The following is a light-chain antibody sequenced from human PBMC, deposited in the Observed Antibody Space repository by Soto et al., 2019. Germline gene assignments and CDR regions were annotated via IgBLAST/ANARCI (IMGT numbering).Light chain of an antibody. Sequence: QSGLTQPPSVSVAPGQRVTISCTGSSSSIGAGYDVHWYHQLPGAAPKLLVSGNNNRPSGVPDRFSASKSGTAASLAITGLQTEDEAQYYCQSYDSRLTAYVFGSGTKLTGL. CDR2: GNN. J-gene: IGLJ1*01. CDR1: SSSIGAGYD. V-gene: IGLV1-40*01. CDR3: QSYDSRLTAYV.